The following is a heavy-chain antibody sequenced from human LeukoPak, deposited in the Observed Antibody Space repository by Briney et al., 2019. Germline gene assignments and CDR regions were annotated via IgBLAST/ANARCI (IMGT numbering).Heavy chain of an antibody. CDR2: IHYSGST. D-gene: IGHD2-21*01. J-gene: IGHJ4*02. V-gene: IGHV4-59*01. CDR3: ARGQVAYDY. Sequence: SETLSLTCTVSGGSISSYYWSWIRQPPGKGLEGIGNIHYSGSTNYNPSLKSRVTISVDTSKNQFSLKLSSVTAADTAVYYCARGQVAYDYWGQGTLVTVSS. CDR1: GGSISSYY.